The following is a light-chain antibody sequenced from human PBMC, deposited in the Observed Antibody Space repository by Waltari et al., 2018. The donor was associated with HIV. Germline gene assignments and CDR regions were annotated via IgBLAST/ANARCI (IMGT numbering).Light chain of an antibody. V-gene: IGLV1-51*02. CDR1: RSNIGSHY. CDR2: ETV. CDR3: GTWDSSLSVVI. Sequence: QSVLTQPPSVSATPGPKVTIPCSGRRSNIGSHYVSWYQPLPGTAPKLLIYETVKRPSGIPDRFSGSKSGTSATLDITGLQTGDEADYYCGTWDSSLSVVIFGGGTMLTVL. J-gene: IGLJ2*01.